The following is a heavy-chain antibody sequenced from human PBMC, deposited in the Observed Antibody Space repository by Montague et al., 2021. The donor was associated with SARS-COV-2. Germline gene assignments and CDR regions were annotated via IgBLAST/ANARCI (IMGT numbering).Heavy chain of an antibody. J-gene: IGHJ4*02. V-gene: IGHV3-23*01. CDR2: ISGSDDTT. Sequence: SLRLSCEASGFTLSSYAMNWVRQAPGKGLEWVSSISGSDDTTYYXDSXKGRFTISRDSSKNTLYLQMNSLRVEETAVYYCAKGFTSWPRGLFDYWGQGSLVTVSS. D-gene: IGHD2-2*01. CDR1: GFTLSSYA. CDR3: AKGFTSWPRGLFDY.